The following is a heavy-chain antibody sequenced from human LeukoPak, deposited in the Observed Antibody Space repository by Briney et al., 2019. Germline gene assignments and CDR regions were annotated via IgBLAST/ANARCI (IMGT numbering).Heavy chain of an antibody. V-gene: IGHV1-2*06. CDR1: GYTFTDYD. CDR3: ARNDNNYFGSGSYPPDY. J-gene: IGHJ4*02. Sequence: GASXXVSCKASGYTFTDYDIHWVRQAPGQGLEWMGRINPKSGGTHYAQKFEDRVTMTRDVFINTAYMELSRLRPDDTALYYCARNDNNYFGSGSYPPDYWGQGTLVIVSS. CDR2: INPKSGGT. D-gene: IGHD3-10*01.